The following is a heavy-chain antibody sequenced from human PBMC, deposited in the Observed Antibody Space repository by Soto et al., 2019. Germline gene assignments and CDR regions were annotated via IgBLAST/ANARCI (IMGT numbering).Heavy chain of an antibody. CDR3: ARVTDPFSWFNPYSFDS. Sequence: GGSLRLSCVASGFTFSTYTMYWVRQAPGKGLEWVALISNDGVDRYFADSVKGRFTIPRDNSKNTLFLQMNSLRGEDTAVYFCARVTDPFSWFNPYSFDSWGQGTLVTVSS. J-gene: IGHJ4*02. D-gene: IGHD6-13*01. CDR2: ISNDGVDR. V-gene: IGHV3-30-3*01. CDR1: GFTFSTYT.